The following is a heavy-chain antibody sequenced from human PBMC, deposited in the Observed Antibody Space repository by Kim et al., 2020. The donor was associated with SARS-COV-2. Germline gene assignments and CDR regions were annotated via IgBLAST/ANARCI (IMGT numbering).Heavy chain of an antibody. CDR1: GGSISSSNW. CDR3: ARYGSGSYYIYYYGMDV. CDR2: IYHSGST. J-gene: IGHJ6*02. D-gene: IGHD3-10*01. Sequence: SETLSLTCAVSGGSISSSNWWSWVRQPPGKGLEWIGEIYHSGSTNYNPSLKSRVTISVDKSKNQFSLKLSSVTAADTAVYYCARYGSGSYYIYYYGMDVWGQGTTVTVSS. V-gene: IGHV4-4*02.